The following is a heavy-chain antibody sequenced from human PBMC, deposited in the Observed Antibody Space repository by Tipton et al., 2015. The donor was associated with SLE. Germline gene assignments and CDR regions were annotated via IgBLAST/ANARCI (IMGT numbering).Heavy chain of an antibody. V-gene: IGHV4-39*07. CDR1: GGSISSSSYY. CDR3: ACRHEDIVATSDAFDI. J-gene: IGHJ3*02. CDR2: IYYSGST. Sequence: LRLSCTVSGGSISSSSYYWGWIRQPPGKGLEWIGSIYYSGSTNYNPSLKSRVTISVDTSKNQFSLKLSSVTAADTAVYYCACRHEDIVATSDAFDIWGQGTMVTVSS. D-gene: IGHD5-12*01.